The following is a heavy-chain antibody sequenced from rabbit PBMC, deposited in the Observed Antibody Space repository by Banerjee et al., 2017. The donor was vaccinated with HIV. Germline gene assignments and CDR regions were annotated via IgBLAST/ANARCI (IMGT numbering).Heavy chain of an antibody. CDR1: GFSFSSSYY. D-gene: IGHD8-1*01. J-gene: IGHJ4*01. CDR2: IYAGSSGST. CDR3: ARDAGYAGYGYDIGEYYFNL. V-gene: IGHV1S40*01. Sequence: QSLEESGGDLVKPGASLTLTCTASGFSFSSSYYMCWVRQAPGKGLEWIACIYAGSSGSTYYASWAKGRFTISKTSSTTVTLQMTSLTAADTATYFCARDAGYAGYGYDIGEYYFNLWGQGTLVTVS.